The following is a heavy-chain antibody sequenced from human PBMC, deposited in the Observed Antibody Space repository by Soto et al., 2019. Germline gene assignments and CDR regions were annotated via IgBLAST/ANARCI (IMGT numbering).Heavy chain of an antibody. CDR1: GFTFSSYA. CDR3: AKRRGAGGHFDY. V-gene: IGHV3-23*01. J-gene: IGHJ4*02. CDR2: VSIGGST. D-gene: IGHD2-15*01. Sequence: VGSLRLSGAASGFTFSSYAMGWVRQGPGKGLEWVAVVSIGGSTHYADSVRGRFTISRDNSKNTLSLQMNSLTAEDTAVYFCAKRRGAGGHFDYWGQGALVTVSS.